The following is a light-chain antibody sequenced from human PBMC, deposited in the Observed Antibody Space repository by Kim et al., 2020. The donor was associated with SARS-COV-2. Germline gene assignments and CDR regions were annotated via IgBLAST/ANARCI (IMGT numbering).Light chain of an antibody. V-gene: IGLV3-9*01. CDR3: QVWDSSTWV. J-gene: IGLJ3*02. CDR2: RDS. CDR1: NMGSKK. Sequence: VDMGQQARITCGRKNMGSKKVNWCQQKPGQAPVLVIYRDSKRPSGIPERFSGSSAGNRANLTISRAQAGGEADYYCQVWDSSTWVFGGGTQLTVL.